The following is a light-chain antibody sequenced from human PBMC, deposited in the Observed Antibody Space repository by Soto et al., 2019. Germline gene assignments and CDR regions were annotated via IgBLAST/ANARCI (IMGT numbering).Light chain of an antibody. CDR3: QQYGSTPFT. J-gene: IGKJ3*01. CDR1: QSVSSTY. Sequence: DSVWTQYPGTLSLSPGERATLSCRASQSVSSTYLGWYQQKPGQAPRLLINGASSRATGIPDRFSGSGSGTDFTLTISRLAPEDFAVYYCQQYGSTPFTFGPGTKVDIK. V-gene: IGKV3-20*01. CDR2: GAS.